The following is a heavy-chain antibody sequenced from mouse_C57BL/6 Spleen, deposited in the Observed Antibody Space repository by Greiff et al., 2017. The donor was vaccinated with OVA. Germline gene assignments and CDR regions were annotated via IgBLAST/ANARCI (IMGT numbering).Heavy chain of an antibody. Sequence: VKLVESGPGLVQPSQSLSITCTVSGFSLTSYGVHWVRQSPGKGLEWLGVIWSGGSTDYNAAFISRLSISKDNSKSQVFFKMNSLQADDTAIYYCASPYDYDGYFDVWGTGTTVTVSS. CDR3: ASPYDYDGYFDV. V-gene: IGHV2-2*01. CDR1: GFSLTSYG. J-gene: IGHJ1*03. CDR2: IWSGGST. D-gene: IGHD2-4*01.